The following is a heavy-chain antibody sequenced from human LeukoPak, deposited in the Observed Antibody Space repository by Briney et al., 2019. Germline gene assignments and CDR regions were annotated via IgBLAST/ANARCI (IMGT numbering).Heavy chain of an antibody. D-gene: IGHD4-17*01. CDR2: FSGSGGNT. J-gene: IGHJ4*02. V-gene: IGHV3-23*01. Sequence: PGGSLRLSCAASGFSFTSYAVSWVRQAPGKRLELVSGFSGSGGNTYYADSEKGRFTISSINTKNTLYLQMNSMRAENTAVYYCAKDEAGVDTVTIFDYWGQGTLVTVSS. CDR1: GFSFTSYA. CDR3: AKDEAGVDTVTIFDY.